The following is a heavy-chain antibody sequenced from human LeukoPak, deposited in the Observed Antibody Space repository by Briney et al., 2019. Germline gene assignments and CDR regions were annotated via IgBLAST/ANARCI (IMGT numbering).Heavy chain of an antibody. J-gene: IGHJ6*02. V-gene: IGHV4-31*03. CDR3: ARGGDYVPLYYYGMDV. CDR2: IYYSGST. Sequence: SQTLSLTCTVSGGSISSGGYYWSWIRQHPGKGLEWIGYIYYSGSTYYNPSLKSRVTISVDTSKNQFSLKLSSVTAADTAVYYCARGGDYVPLYYYGMDVWGQGTTVTVSS. D-gene: IGHD4-17*01. CDR1: GGSISSGGYY.